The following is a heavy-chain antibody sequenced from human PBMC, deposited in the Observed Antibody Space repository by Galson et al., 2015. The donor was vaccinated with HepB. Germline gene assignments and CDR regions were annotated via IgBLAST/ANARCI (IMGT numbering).Heavy chain of an antibody. CDR2: IIPIFGTA. CDR1: GGTFSSYA. CDR3: ARAGDQREIFDAFDI. V-gene: IGHV1-69*06. Sequence: SVKVSCKASGGTFSSYAISWVRQAPGQGLEWMGGIIPIFGTANYAQKFQGRVTITADKSTSTAYMELSSLRSEDTAVYYCARAGDQREIFDAFDIWGQGTMVTVSS. J-gene: IGHJ3*02. D-gene: IGHD3-3*01.